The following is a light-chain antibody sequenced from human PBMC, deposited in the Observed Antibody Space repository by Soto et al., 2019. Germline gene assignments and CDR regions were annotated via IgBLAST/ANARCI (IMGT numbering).Light chain of an antibody. CDR3: QQRSNWPPFT. CDR1: QSVSSY. V-gene: IGKV3-11*01. J-gene: IGKJ3*01. CDR2: DAS. Sequence: EMVLTQSPATLSLSPGERATLSCRASQSVSSYLAWYQQKPGQAPRLLIYDASNRATGIPARFSGSGSGTDFTPTISSLEPEDFAVYYCQQRSNWPPFTFGPGTKVDIK.